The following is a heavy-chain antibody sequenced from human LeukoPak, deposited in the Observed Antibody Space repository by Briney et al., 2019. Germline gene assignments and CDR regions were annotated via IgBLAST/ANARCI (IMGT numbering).Heavy chain of an antibody. CDR1: GGTFSSYE. D-gene: IGHD3-9*01. Sequence: ASVKVSCKASGGTFSSYEISWVRQAPGQGLEWMGWINPNSGGTNYAQKFQGRVTMTRDTSISTAYMELSRLRSDDTAVYYCARVPGVLQYYDILTGYPSYYFDYWGQGTLVTVSS. J-gene: IGHJ4*02. CDR2: INPNSGGT. V-gene: IGHV1-2*02. CDR3: ARVPGVLQYYDILTGYPSYYFDY.